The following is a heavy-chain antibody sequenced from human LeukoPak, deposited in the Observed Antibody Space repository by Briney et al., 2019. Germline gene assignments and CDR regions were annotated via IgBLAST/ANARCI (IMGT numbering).Heavy chain of an antibody. CDR2: ISGSGGST. CDR1: GFTFSSYA. J-gene: IGHJ4*02. V-gene: IGHV3-23*01. CDR3: AKDADYYDSSGSADFDY. D-gene: IGHD3-22*01. Sequence: PGGSLRLSCAASGFTFSSYAMSWVRQTPGKGLEWVSAISGSGGSTYYADSVKGRFTISRDNSKNSLYLQMNSLRAEDTAVYYCAKDADYYDSSGSADFDYWGQGTLVTVSS.